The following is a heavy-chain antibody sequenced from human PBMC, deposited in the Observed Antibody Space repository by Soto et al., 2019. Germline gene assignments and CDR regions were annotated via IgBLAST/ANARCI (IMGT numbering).Heavy chain of an antibody. D-gene: IGHD3-3*01. V-gene: IGHV3-30*03. CDR2: ISYDGSNE. CDR1: GFTFSSYG. Sequence: GGSLRLSCAVSGFTFSSYGMHWVRQAPGKGLEWVAHISYDGSNEHYVDSVKGRFTISRDNSKNTLYLQMNSLRAEDTAVHYCARDHREITIFGVVPSPNYYYGMDVWGQGTTVTVSS. J-gene: IGHJ6*02. CDR3: ARDHREITIFGVVPSPNYYYGMDV.